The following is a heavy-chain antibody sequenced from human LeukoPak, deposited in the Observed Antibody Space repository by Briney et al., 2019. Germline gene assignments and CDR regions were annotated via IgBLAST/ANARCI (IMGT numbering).Heavy chain of an antibody. Sequence: GGSLRLSCAASGFTFSSYWMHWVRQAPGKGLVWVSRINSDGSSTSYADSVKGRFTISRDNAKNTLYLQMNSLRAEDTAVYYCALQGYSYGKYAFDIWGQGTMVTVSS. V-gene: IGHV3-74*01. J-gene: IGHJ3*02. CDR2: INSDGSST. CDR3: ALQGYSYGKYAFDI. D-gene: IGHD5-18*01. CDR1: GFTFSSYW.